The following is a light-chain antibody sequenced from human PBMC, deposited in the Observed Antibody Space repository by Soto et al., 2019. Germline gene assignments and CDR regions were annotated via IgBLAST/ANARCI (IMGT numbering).Light chain of an antibody. Sequence: QSALTQPASVSGSPGQSVTIPCTGTNSDPGNYKYVSWYQQYPGKPPQLLIYEVTNRPLGVSNRFSGSKSGNTASLTISGLQAEDEADYYCSSYTTTITVFGGGTKLTVL. V-gene: IGLV2-14*01. CDR1: NSDPGNYKY. J-gene: IGLJ3*02. CDR3: SSYTTTITV. CDR2: EVT.